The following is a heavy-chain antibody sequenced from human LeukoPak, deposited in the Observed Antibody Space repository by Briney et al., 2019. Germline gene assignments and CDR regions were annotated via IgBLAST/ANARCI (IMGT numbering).Heavy chain of an antibody. V-gene: IGHV3-48*03. D-gene: IGHD4/OR15-4a*01. J-gene: IGHJ3*02. CDR2: IGSSGSTV. CDR1: GFSFSSYE. Sequence: GGSLRLSCAASGFSFSSYEMNWVRQAPGKGLEWVSYIGSSGSTVYYADSVKGRFTISRDNAKNSLYLQMNSLGAEDTAVYHCARDRDVDYGNDGFDIWGQGTTVTVSS. CDR3: ARDRDVDYGNDGFDI.